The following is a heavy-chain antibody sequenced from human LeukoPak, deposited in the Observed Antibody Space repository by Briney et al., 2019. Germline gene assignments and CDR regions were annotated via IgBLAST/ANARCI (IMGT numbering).Heavy chain of an antibody. CDR3: AREASGNYHVFDS. CDR1: GFSFSNYF. D-gene: IGHD1-26*01. Sequence: GGSLRLSCKASGFSFSNYFMSWIRQAPGKGLEWVSYITNSGRSTNYADAVKGRFTISRDNAKKSVYLEMTDLRAEDTGVYYCAREASGNYHVFDSWGQGTLVTVSS. J-gene: IGHJ4*02. V-gene: IGHV3-11*04. CDR2: ITNSGRST.